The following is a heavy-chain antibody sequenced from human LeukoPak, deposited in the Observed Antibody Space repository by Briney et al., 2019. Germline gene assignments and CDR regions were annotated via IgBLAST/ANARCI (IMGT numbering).Heavy chain of an antibody. CDR2: IRYDGSDK. Sequence: QPGGSLRLSCAASGFTFSTYAMHWVRQAPGKGLEWVAFIRYDGSDKYYADSVKGRFTISRDNSKNTLYLQMNSLRVEDTAVYYCAKDGVVKVYAHYFDHWGQGTPVTVSS. CDR3: AKDGVVKVYAHYFDH. D-gene: IGHD2-8*01. CDR1: GFTFSTYA. J-gene: IGHJ4*02. V-gene: IGHV3-30*02.